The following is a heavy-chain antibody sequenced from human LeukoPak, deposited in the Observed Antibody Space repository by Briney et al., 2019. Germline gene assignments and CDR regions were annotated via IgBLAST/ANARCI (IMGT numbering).Heavy chain of an antibody. CDR2: IIPILGIA. V-gene: IGHV1-69*04. J-gene: IGHJ4*02. CDR3: ASLDVSYYYGSGRLASY. D-gene: IGHD3-10*01. CDR1: GGTFSSYA. Sequence: ASVKLSCKASGGTFSSYAISWVRQAPGQGLEWMGRIIPILGIANYAQKFQGRVTITADKSTSTAYMELSSLRSEDTAVYYCASLDVSYYYGSGRLASYWGQGTLVTVSS.